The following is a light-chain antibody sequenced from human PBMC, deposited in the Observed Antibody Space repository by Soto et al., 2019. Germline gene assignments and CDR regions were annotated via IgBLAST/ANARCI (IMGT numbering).Light chain of an antibody. Sequence: DIVMTQSPLPLPVTPGEPGSISFRSSQILLHSNGYNYLAWYQHKPGKAPKLLIYDASTLESGVPSRFSGTGSGTEFTFSITILQPEDFGTYYCQQCYMGWTFGQGTKVDVK. CDR1: QILLHSNGYNY. J-gene: IGKJ1*01. CDR2: DAS. V-gene: IGKV2-28*01. CDR3: QQCYMGWT.